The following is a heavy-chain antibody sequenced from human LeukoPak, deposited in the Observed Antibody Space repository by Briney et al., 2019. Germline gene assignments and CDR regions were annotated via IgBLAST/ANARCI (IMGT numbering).Heavy chain of an antibody. V-gene: IGHV1-18*01. CDR1: GYTFTSYG. Sequence: ASVKVSCKASGYTFTSYGISWVRQAPGQGLEWMGWISAYNGNTNYAQKLQGRVTVTTDTSTSTAYMELRSLRSDDTAVYYCARDLIAAAGTGPGYWGQGTLVTVSP. CDR3: ARDLIAAAGTGPGY. D-gene: IGHD6-13*01. CDR2: ISAYNGNT. J-gene: IGHJ4*02.